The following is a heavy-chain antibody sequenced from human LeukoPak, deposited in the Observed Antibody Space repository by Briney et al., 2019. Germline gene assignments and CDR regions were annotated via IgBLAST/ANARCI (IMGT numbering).Heavy chain of an antibody. CDR3: ARVLTYFDL. Sequence: GGSLRLSCAGSGFTFSAHWMHWVRQGPGKGLVWVARITHEGGDANCADSVKGRFTISRDNANKVLYLEMNSLTADDTGVYYCARVLTYFDLWGQGTLVTVSS. CDR2: ITHEGGDA. V-gene: IGHV3-74*01. CDR1: GFTFSAHW. J-gene: IGHJ5*01.